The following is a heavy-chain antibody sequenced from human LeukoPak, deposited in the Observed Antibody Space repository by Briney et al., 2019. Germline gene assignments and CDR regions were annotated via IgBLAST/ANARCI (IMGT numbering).Heavy chain of an antibody. CDR3: ARGQNGDYTVDWFDP. CDR2: IYHSGST. D-gene: IGHD4-17*01. CDR1: GGSISSGGYS. V-gene: IGHV4-30-2*01. Sequence: SETLSLTCAASGGSISSGGYSWSWIRQPPGKGLEWIGYIYHSGSTYYNPSLKSRVTISVDRSKNQFSLKLSSVTAADTAVYYCARGQNGDYTVDWFDPWGQGTLDTVSS. J-gene: IGHJ5*02.